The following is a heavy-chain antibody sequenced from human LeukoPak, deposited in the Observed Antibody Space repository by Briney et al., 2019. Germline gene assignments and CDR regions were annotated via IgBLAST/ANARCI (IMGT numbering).Heavy chain of an antibody. V-gene: IGHV4-31*03. Sequence: PSETLSLTCTVSGGSISSGGYYWSWIRQHPGKGLEWIGYIYYSGSTYYNPSLKSRVTISVDTSKNQFSLKLSSVTAADTAVYYCARVYYYDSSGYLRGHYFDYWGQGTLVTVSS. CDR1: GGSISSGGYY. D-gene: IGHD3-22*01. J-gene: IGHJ4*02. CDR3: ARVYYYDSSGYLRGHYFDY. CDR2: IYYSGST.